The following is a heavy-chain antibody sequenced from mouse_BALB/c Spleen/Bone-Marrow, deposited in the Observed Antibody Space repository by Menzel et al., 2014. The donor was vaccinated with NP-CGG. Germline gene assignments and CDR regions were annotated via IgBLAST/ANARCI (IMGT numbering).Heavy chain of an antibody. CDR2: INPSSAYT. CDR1: GYTFTSYT. V-gene: IGHV1-4*02. D-gene: IGHD3-3*01. Sequence: SAAELARPGSSVKMSCKASGYTFTSYTMHWIKQRPGQGLEWIGYINPSSAYTEYNQKFKDKTTLTADTSSGTAYMQLSSLTSEDSAVYYCARGGTARAAWFAYWGQGTLVTASA. CDR3: ARGGTARAAWFAY. J-gene: IGHJ3*01.